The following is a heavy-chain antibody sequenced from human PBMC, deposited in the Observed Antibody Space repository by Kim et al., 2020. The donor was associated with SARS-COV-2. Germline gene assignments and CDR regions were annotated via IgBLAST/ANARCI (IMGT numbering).Heavy chain of an antibody. CDR2: IYPGDSDT. Sequence: GESLKISCKGSGYSFTSYWIGWVRQMPGKGLEWMGIIYPGDSDTRYSPSFQGQVTISADKSISTAYLQWSSLKASDTAMYYCASSWKPPGYYYYGMDVWGQGTTVTVSS. CDR3: ASSWKPPGYYYYGMDV. CDR1: GYSFTSYW. V-gene: IGHV5-51*01. J-gene: IGHJ6*02. D-gene: IGHD6-13*01.